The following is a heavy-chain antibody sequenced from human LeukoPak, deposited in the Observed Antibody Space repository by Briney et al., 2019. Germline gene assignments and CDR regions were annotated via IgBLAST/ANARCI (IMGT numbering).Heavy chain of an antibody. CDR2: ISAYNGNT. CDR3: ARALLTVVTRSLDY. J-gene: IGHJ4*02. V-gene: IGHV1-18*01. CDR1: GYTFTSYG. Sequence: ASVTVSCKASGYTFTSYGISWVRQAPGQGLEWMGWISAYNGNTNYAQKLQGRVTMTTDTSTSTAYMELRSLRSDDTAVYYCARALLTVVTRSLDYWGQGTLVTVSS. D-gene: IGHD4-23*01.